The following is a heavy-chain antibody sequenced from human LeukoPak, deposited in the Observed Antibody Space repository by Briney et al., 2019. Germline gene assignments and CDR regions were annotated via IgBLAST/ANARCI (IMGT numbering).Heavy chain of an antibody. Sequence: AAVKVSCKASGYTFTGYYMHWVRQAPGQGVEWMGWVNPNSGATNTAQTFQGRVPMTRDTPITTAYMELSRLRSDDTAVYYCALVVITTVADIWGQGTMVTVSS. V-gene: IGHV1-2*02. CDR2: VNPNSGAT. J-gene: IGHJ3*02. CDR1: GYTFTGYY. CDR3: ALVVITTVADI. D-gene: IGHD3-22*01.